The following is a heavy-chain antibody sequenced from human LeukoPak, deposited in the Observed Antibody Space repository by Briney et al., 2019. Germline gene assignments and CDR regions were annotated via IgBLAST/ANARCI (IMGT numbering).Heavy chain of an antibody. CDR1: GFAITNYA. CDR3: ARAYYGSGTYLRMDV. CDR2: INAYNGNT. D-gene: IGHD3-10*01. Sequence: GASVKVSCKGSGFAITNYAITWVRQAPGQGLEGMGWINAYNGNTNYAQNLQGRVTLTTDTSTSTAYMELRSLRSDDTAVYYCARAYYGSGTYLRMDVWGQGTTVTVSS. J-gene: IGHJ6*02. V-gene: IGHV1-18*01.